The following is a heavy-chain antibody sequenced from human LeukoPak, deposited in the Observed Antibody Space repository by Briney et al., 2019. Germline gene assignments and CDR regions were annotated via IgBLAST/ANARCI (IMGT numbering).Heavy chain of an antibody. V-gene: IGHV3-23*01. Sequence: GGSLRFSCAASGFTFSSYAMSWVRQAPGKGLEWVSAISGSGGSTYYADSVKGRFAISRDNSKNTLYLQMNSLRAQDTAVYYCAKDGKYYYDSSGYPHYFDYWGQGTLVTVSS. CDR1: GFTFSSYA. D-gene: IGHD3-22*01. CDR2: ISGSGGST. J-gene: IGHJ4*02. CDR3: AKDGKYYYDSSGYPHYFDY.